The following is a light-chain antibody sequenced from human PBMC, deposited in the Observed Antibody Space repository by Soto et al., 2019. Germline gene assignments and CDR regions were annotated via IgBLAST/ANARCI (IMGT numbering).Light chain of an antibody. J-gene: IGKJ1*01. V-gene: IGKV3-20*01. CDR2: GAS. CDR3: QQYGSSPRT. CDR1: QSVSSSY. Sequence: ETVLTQSPGTLSLSPGERATLSCRASQSVSSSYLAWYQQKPGQAPRLLIYGASSRATGIPDRFSGSGSGTDFTLTISRLEPEDFAVYYCQQYGSSPRTFCQGIKVEIK.